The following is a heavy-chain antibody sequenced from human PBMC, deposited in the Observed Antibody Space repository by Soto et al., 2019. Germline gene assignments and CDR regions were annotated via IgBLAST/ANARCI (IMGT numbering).Heavy chain of an antibody. Sequence: PGESLKISCKASGYSFTYYWIAWVRQRPGKDLEWMGIIYPNDADTRYNPSFQGQVTISADKSISTAYLQWTSLKTSDTAMYYCARVPSVVTPGNDYFGVDVWGKGTTVTIPS. V-gene: IGHV5-51*01. J-gene: IGHJ6*04. CDR1: GYSFTYYW. D-gene: IGHD2-2*01. CDR2: IYPNDADT. CDR3: ARVPSVVTPGNDYFGVDV.